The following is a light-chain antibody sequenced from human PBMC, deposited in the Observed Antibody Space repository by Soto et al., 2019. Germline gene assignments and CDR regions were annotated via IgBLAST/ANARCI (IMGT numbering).Light chain of an antibody. CDR1: QSVSRN. Sequence: EIVMTQSPATLSVSPGERATLSCRASQSVSRNLAWYQQKPGQVPRLLIYGASTRATGIPARFRGSGSGTEFTLTNTSLQSEDFAVYYCQQYNDWSWTFGQGTKVEIK. CDR3: QQYNDWSWT. CDR2: GAS. V-gene: IGKV3-15*01. J-gene: IGKJ1*01.